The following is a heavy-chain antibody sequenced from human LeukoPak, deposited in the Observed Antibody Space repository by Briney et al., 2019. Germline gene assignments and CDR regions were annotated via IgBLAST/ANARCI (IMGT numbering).Heavy chain of an antibody. CDR2: ISSSGATV. CDR3: VRDPCGGGSCIDY. J-gene: IGHJ4*02. CDR1: GFTFSSYE. D-gene: IGHD4-23*01. V-gene: IGHV3-48*03. Sequence: GGSLRLSCAASGFTFSSYEMDWVRQAPGKGLEWVSYISSSGATVKYGDSVQGRFTISRDNAKNSLYLQMSSLRGEDTAVYYCVRDPCGGGSCIDYWGRGTLSPSPQ.